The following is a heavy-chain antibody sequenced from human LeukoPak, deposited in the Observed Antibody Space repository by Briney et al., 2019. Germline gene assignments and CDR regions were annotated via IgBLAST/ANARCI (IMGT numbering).Heavy chain of an antibody. V-gene: IGHV3-53*01. CDR3: ARGNYYDSSGYYPYYYYYMDV. CDR2: IYSGGTT. CDR1: GFTVSGNY. D-gene: IGHD3-22*01. Sequence: GGSLRLSCAVSGFTVSGNYMSWVRQAPGKGLEWVSLIYSGGTTYYSDSVKGRFTISRDNSKNTLYLQMNSLRAEDTAVYYCARGNYYDSSGYYPYYYYYMDVWGKGTTVTISS. J-gene: IGHJ6*03.